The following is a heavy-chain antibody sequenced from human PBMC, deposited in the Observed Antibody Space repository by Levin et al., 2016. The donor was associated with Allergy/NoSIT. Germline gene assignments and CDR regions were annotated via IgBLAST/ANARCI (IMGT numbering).Heavy chain of an antibody. Sequence: SVKVSCKASGFTFRTSAVQWVRQARGQRLEWMGWIVIGSGNTYLAQDFQERVTISRDMSTSTAYMELSSLRFEDTAVYYCAADLLAVRRGAAYFDFWGQGTLVTVSS. CDR2: IVIGSGNT. D-gene: IGHD6-6*01. CDR3: AADLLAVRRGAAYFDF. CDR1: GFTFRTSA. V-gene: IGHV1-58*01. J-gene: IGHJ4*02.